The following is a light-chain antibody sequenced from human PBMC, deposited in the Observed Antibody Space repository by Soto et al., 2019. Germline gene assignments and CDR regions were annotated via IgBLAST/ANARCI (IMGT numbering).Light chain of an antibody. V-gene: IGLV2-14*01. J-gene: IGLJ1*01. CDR3: SSFTTTSTYV. CDR1: SSDVGGYNY. Sequence: QSVLTQPASVSGSPGQSITISCTGTSSDVGGYNYVFWYQQQSGKTPKLMVYEVNNRPSGVYNRFSGAKSGNTASLTISGLQAEDEADYYCSSFTTTSTYVFGTGTKLTVL. CDR2: EVN.